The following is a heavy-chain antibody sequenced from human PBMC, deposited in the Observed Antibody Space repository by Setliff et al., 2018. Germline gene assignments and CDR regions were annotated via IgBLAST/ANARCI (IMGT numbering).Heavy chain of an antibody. Sequence: GGSLRLSWAASGFTFSNYWMHWVRQAPGKGLVWVSRIDSDGSVTNYADSVRGRFIISRDNAKNTLYLQMNSLRDEDTAMYYCGSWSVVAAGTDWGQGTLVTVSS. CDR3: GSWSVVAAGTD. V-gene: IGHV3-74*01. CDR1: GFTFSNYW. D-gene: IGHD2-15*01. J-gene: IGHJ4*02. CDR2: IDSDGSVT.